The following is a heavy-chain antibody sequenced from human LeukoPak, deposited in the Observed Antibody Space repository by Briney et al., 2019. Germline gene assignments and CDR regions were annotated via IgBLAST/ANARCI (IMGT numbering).Heavy chain of an antibody. V-gene: IGHV4-39*07. J-gene: IGHJ4*02. CDR2: IYYSGST. D-gene: IGHD5-18*01. CDR1: SGSISSSVYY. Sequence: PSETLSLTCTVSSGSISSSVYYWGWIRQPPGKGLEWIGTIYYSGSTYYNPSLKSRVTISVDTSKNQFSLKLSSMTAADTAIYYCATGYNYGYGYKDWGQGTLVTVSS. CDR3: ATGYNYGYGYKD.